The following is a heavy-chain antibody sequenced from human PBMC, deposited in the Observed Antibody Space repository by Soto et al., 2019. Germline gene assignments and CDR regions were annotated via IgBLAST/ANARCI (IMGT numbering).Heavy chain of an antibody. D-gene: IGHD4-17*01. V-gene: IGHV4-59*01. CDR1: GGSISSYY. CDR3: ARAHYGDYGYGMDV. J-gene: IGHJ6*02. CDR2: IYYSGST. Sequence: PSETLSLTCTVSGGSISSYYWSWIRQPPGKGLEWIGYIYYSGSTNYNPSLKSRVTISVDTSKNQFSLKLSSVTAADTAVYYCARAHYGDYGYGMDVGGQGTTVTVSS.